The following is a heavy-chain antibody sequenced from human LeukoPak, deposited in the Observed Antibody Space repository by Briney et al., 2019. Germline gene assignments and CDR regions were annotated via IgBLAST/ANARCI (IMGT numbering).Heavy chain of an antibody. Sequence: GASVKVSCKASGYTFTSYGISWVRQAPGQGLEWMGWINPNSGGTNYAQRFQGRVTMTRDTSISTAYMELSSLRSDDTAVYYCARAWNTDMYLWFDPWGQGTLVTVSS. D-gene: IGHD5-18*01. CDR1: GYTFTSYG. CDR2: INPNSGGT. CDR3: ARAWNTDMYLWFDP. V-gene: IGHV1-2*02. J-gene: IGHJ5*02.